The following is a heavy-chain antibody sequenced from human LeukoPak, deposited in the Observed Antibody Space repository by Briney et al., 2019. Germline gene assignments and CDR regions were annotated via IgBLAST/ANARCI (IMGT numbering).Heavy chain of an antibody. Sequence: ASVKVSCKASGYTFTSYDINWVRQATGQGLEWMGWMNPNSGNTGYAQKFQGRVTMTRDTSISTAYMELSRLRSDDTAVYYCARRVSEQLARYDAFDIWGQGTMVTVSS. CDR3: ARRVSEQLARYDAFDI. J-gene: IGHJ3*02. CDR2: MNPNSGNT. D-gene: IGHD6-6*01. V-gene: IGHV1-8*01. CDR1: GYTFTSYD.